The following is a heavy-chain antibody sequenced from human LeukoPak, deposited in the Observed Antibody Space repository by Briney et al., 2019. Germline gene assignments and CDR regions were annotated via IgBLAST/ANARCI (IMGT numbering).Heavy chain of an antibody. CDR1: GFTFSSYA. J-gene: IGHJ1*01. CDR3: AKVRYDSSGYGEYFQH. Sequence: GGSLRLSCAASGFTFSSYAMSWVRQAPGKGLEWVSAISGSGGSTYYADSVKGRFTISRDNSKNPLYLQMNSLRAEDTAVYYCAKVRYDSSGYGEYFQHWGQGTLVTVSS. D-gene: IGHD3-22*01. CDR2: ISGSGGST. V-gene: IGHV3-23*01.